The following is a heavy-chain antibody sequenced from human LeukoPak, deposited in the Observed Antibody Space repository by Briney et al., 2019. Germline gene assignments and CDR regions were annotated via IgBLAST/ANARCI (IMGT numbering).Heavy chain of an antibody. V-gene: IGHV3-15*07. D-gene: IGHD1-14*01. CDR1: GFSFSNAW. CDR3: TPTGGNNFDY. J-gene: IGHJ4*01. CDR2: IQRKIDGGTT. Sequence: GGSLRLSCVASGFSFSNAWMNWVRQAPGKGLEWVGRIQRKIDGGTTDYAAPVKGRFTISRDDSKNTVHLQMNSLKTEDTAVYYCTPTGGNNFDYWGHGTLVTVSS.